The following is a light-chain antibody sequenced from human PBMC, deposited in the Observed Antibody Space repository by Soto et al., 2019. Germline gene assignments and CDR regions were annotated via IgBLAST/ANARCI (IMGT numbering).Light chain of an antibody. CDR3: QQDNSFPT. V-gene: IGKV1-5*01. CDR2: DAS. Sequence: DIQLTQSPSTLSASVGDSVTITCRASQSVSSWLAWYQQKPGRAPRLLIYDASKLEAGVPSRFSGSGSETELSLTISSRQPDDFATYFCQQDNSFPTFGQGTRVEIK. J-gene: IGKJ1*01. CDR1: QSVSSW.